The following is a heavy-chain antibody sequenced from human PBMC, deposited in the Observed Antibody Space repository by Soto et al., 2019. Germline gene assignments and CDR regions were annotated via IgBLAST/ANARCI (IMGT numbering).Heavy chain of an antibody. CDR1: GYTFSNYY. J-gene: IGHJ4*02. D-gene: IGHD7-27*01. V-gene: IGHV1-46*03. CDR2: INPSGGST. Sequence: QVQLVQYGAEVKKPGSSVKVSCKASGYTFSNYYMHWVRQAPGQGLEWMGIINPSGGSTSYGQKYQCRVTMTRDTSTSTVYMELSTLRSEDTAVYYCARDRDGDTGAFDSWGQGTLVTVSS. CDR3: ARDRDGDTGAFDS.